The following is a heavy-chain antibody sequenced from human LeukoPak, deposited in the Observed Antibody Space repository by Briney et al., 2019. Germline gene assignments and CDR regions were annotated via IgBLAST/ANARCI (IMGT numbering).Heavy chain of an antibody. CDR3: ARDGGGWGDY. CDR2: ISYDGSNK. V-gene: IGHV3-30-3*01. Sequence: GGSLRLSCAASGFTFGSYAMHWVRQAPGKGLGWVAFISYDGSNKYYADSVKGRFTISRDNSKNTLYLQMNSLRAEDTAVYYCARDGGGWGDYWGQGTLVTVSS. D-gene: IGHD3-16*01. CDR1: GFTFGSYA. J-gene: IGHJ4*02.